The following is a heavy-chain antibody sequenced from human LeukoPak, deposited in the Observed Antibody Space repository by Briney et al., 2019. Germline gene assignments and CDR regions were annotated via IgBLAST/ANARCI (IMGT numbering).Heavy chain of an antibody. J-gene: IGHJ3*02. CDR2: IYYGGST. V-gene: IGHV4-39*01. D-gene: IGHD3-3*01. CDR3: ARPMFSGFWNAFDI. CDR1: GGSISSSRYY. Sequence: SETLSLTCTGSGGSISSSRYYWAWIRQPPGKGLEWIGSIYYGGSTYYNPSLKSRVTISADTSKNQFSLRLSSVTAADTAVYYCARPMFSGFWNAFDIWGQGTMVTVSS.